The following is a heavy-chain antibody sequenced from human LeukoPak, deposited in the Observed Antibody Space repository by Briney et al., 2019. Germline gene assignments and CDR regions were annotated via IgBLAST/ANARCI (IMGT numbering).Heavy chain of an antibody. D-gene: IGHD2-15*01. J-gene: IGHJ3*01. V-gene: IGHV3-74*01. Sequence: GGSLRLSCAASGFTFSTYWMHWVRQAPGKGLVWVSRINSDASRPSYADSVKGRFTISRDNAKNILYLQMNSLRVEDTALYYCARETREAGSGDHQTDSFDVWGQGTMVSVSS. CDR3: ARETREAGSGDHQTDSFDV. CDR2: INSDASRP. CDR1: GFTFSTYW.